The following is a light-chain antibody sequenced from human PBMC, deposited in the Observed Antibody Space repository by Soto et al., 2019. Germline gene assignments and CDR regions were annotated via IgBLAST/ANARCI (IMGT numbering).Light chain of an antibody. J-gene: IGKJ2*01. Sequence: DIVLTQSPGTLSLSPGERATLSCRASQSVSDNYLAWYQQKPGQSPRLLIYGSSDRATGIPDRFSGSGSGTDFTLTVSRVEPEDFAVYYCQEYGSSPPYIFGRGTELEIK. CDR3: QEYGSSPPYI. V-gene: IGKV3-20*01. CDR2: GSS. CDR1: QSVSDNY.